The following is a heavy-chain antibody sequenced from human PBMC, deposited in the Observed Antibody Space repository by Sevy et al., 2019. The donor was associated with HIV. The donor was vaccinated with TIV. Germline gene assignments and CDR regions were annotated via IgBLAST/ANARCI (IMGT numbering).Heavy chain of an antibody. J-gene: IGHJ6*02. Sequence: GGSLRLSCAASGFNFINYGMSWVRQSPGMGLEWVSVMSGSGDTTKYADSVKGRFVISRDNSKNTMYLQLNSLRAEDTAVYYCAKDIRVALVVPSPGYGMDVWGHGTSVTVSS. CDR1: GFNFINYG. V-gene: IGHV3-23*01. D-gene: IGHD2-15*01. CDR3: AKDIRVALVVPSPGYGMDV. CDR2: MSGSGDTT.